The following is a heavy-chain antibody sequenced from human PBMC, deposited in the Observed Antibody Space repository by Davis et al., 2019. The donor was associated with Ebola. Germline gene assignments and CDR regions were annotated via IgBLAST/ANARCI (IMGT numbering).Heavy chain of an antibody. J-gene: IGHJ4*02. CDR1: GFTFSSYW. Sequence: HTGGSLRLSCAASGFTFSSYWLHWVRQVPGKGLVWVSRLKSDGSTAYAEVVQGRFTISRDNAKNTLYLQMNSLRAEDTAVYYCAKDLTEKQQLVLRPPGSFDYWGQGTLVTVSS. D-gene: IGHD6-13*01. CDR2: LKSDGST. CDR3: AKDLTEKQQLVLRPPGSFDY. V-gene: IGHV3-74*03.